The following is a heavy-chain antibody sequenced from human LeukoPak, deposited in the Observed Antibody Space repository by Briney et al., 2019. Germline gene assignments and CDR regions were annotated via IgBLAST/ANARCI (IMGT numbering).Heavy chain of an antibody. CDR3: ARDWLYQAGTMHEEADY. V-gene: IGHV3-21*01. Sequence: PGGSLRLSCAASGFTFSSYSMNWVRQAPGKGLEWVSSISSSSSYIYYADSVKGRFTISRDNAKNSLYLQMNSLRAEDTAVYYCARDWLYQAGTMHEEADYWGQGTLVTVSS. CDR1: GFTFSSYS. J-gene: IGHJ4*02. D-gene: IGHD1-7*01. CDR2: ISSSSSYI.